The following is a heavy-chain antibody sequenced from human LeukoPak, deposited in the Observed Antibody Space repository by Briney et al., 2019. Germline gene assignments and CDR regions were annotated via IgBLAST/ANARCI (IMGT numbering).Heavy chain of an antibody. CDR2: ISYIGTT. V-gene: IGHV4-59*11. D-gene: IGHD4-17*01. CDR1: GDSFSSHY. J-gene: IGHJ3*02. Sequence: PSETLSLTCAVSGDSFSSHYWTWIRQTPGRGLEWIGYISYIGTTNYNPSLKSRVAISIDTSKNQFSLKLTSVTTADTAVYYCARDLVTVTKGFDIWGLGTMVSVYS. CDR3: ARDLVTVTKGFDI.